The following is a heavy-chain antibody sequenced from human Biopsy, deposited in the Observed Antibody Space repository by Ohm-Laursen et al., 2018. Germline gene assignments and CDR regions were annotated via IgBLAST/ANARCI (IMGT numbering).Heavy chain of an antibody. CDR1: GLSVSSYD. V-gene: IGHV3-21*01. CDR2: ISETSSHI. CDR3: ARDSSRRAREGGMDV. Sequence: GSLRLSCAASGLSVSSYDMNWVRQAPGKGLEWISYISETSSHIYDADSVRGRFTVAGDIAKNSLYLQLNSLRVEDTAVYYCARDSSRRAREGGMDVWGQGTTVTVSS. D-gene: IGHD6-6*01. J-gene: IGHJ6*02.